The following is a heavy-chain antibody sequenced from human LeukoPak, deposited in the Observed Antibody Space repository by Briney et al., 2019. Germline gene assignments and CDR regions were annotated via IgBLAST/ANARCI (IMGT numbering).Heavy chain of an antibody. V-gene: IGHV4-38-2*01. Sequence: PSETLSLTCAVSGYSISSGYYWGWIRQPPGKGLEWIGSIYHSGSTYYNPSLKSRVTISVDTSKNQFSLKLSSVTAAVTAVDYCACFHYDFWSGYYTSSWFVPWGQGTLVTVSS. J-gene: IGHJ5*02. CDR1: GYSISSGYY. CDR3: ACFHYDFWSGYYTSSWFVP. D-gene: IGHD3-3*01. CDR2: IYHSGST.